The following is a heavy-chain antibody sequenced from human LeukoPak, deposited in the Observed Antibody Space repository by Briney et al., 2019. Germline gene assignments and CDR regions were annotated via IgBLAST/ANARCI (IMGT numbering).Heavy chain of an antibody. D-gene: IGHD1-26*01. J-gene: IGHJ4*02. V-gene: IGHV4-39*07. Sequence: SETLSLTCTVSGGSISSYYWGWIRQPPGKGLEWIGSIYYSGSTYYNPSLKSRVTISVDMSKNQFSLKLSSVTAADTAVYYCAAPSDGSQPDYWGQGTLVTVSS. CDR2: IYYSGST. CDR1: GGSISSYY. CDR3: AAPSDGSQPDY.